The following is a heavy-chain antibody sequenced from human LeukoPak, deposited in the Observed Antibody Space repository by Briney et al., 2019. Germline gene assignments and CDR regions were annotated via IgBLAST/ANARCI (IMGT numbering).Heavy chain of an antibody. Sequence: GGSLRLSCGASGFTFSDYSMNWVRQAPGKGLEWVSNIRGSGEGLGSGVYYADSVKGRFTISRDNAKNSLYLQMNSLSAEDTAFYYCARDLNWGFDYWGQGALVTVSS. J-gene: IGHJ4*02. CDR3: ARDLNWGFDY. CDR2: IRGSGEGLGSGV. CDR1: GFTFSDYS. D-gene: IGHD7-27*01. V-gene: IGHV3-48*04.